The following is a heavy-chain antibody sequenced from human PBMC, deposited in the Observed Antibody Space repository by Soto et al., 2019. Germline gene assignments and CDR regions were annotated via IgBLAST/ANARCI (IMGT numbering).Heavy chain of an antibody. CDR2: IIPIFGTA. Sequence: GASVKVSCKASGGTFSSYAISWVRQAPGQGPEWMGGIIPIFGTANYAQKFQGRVTITADESTSTAYMELSSLRSEDTAVYYCARDWSYYDSTATGPSGYLDYWGQGTLVTVSS. CDR1: GGTFSSYA. CDR3: ARDWSYYDSTATGPSGYLDY. J-gene: IGHJ4*02. V-gene: IGHV1-69*13. D-gene: IGHD3-22*01.